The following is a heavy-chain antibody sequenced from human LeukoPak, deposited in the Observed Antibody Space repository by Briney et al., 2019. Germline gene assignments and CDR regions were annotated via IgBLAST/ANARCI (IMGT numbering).Heavy chain of an antibody. D-gene: IGHD3-10*01. CDR1: GGSISSYY. CDR3: ARGGYYGSGNDFRFDP. V-gene: IGHV4-59*01. J-gene: IGHJ5*02. Sequence: SETLSLTCTVSGGSISSYYWSWIRQPPGKGLEWIGYIYYSGSTNYKPSLKSRVTISVDTSKNQLSLKLSSVTAADTAVYYCARGGYYGSGNDFRFDPWGQGTLVTVSS. CDR2: IYYSGST.